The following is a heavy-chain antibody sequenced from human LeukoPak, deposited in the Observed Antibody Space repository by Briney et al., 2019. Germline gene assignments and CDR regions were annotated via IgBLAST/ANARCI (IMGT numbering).Heavy chain of an antibody. CDR3: ARVEFPTNLWFGGGHFDY. CDR2: FDPEDGET. D-gene: IGHD3-10*01. CDR1: GYTLTELS. V-gene: IGHV1-24*01. J-gene: IGHJ4*02. Sequence: ASVKVSCKVSGYTLTELSMHWVRQAPGKGLEWMGGFDPEDGETIYAQKFQGRVTMTEDTSTDTAYMELRSLRSDDTAVYYCARVEFPTNLWFGGGHFDYWGQGTLVTVSS.